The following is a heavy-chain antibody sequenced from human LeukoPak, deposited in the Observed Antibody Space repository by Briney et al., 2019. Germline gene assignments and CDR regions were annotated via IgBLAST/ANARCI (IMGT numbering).Heavy chain of an antibody. CDR2: IYYSGST. CDR3: ARELLCSGGSCYFDY. J-gene: IGHJ4*02. Sequence: PSETLSLTCTVSGGSISSSSYYWGWNRQPPGKGLEWSGSIYYSGSTYYNPSLKSRVTISVDTSKNQFSLKLSSVTAADTAVYYCARELLCSGGSCYFDYWRQGTLVTVSS. D-gene: IGHD2-15*01. V-gene: IGHV4-39*02. CDR1: GGSISSSSYY.